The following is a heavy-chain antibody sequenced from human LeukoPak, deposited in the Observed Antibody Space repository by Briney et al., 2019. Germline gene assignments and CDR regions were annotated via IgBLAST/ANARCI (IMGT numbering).Heavy chain of an antibody. J-gene: IGHJ4*02. CDR2: IYYSGST. CDR3: ASCVAAAAAYYFDY. V-gene: IGHV4-31*03. D-gene: IGHD6-13*01. CDR1: GGSISSGGYY. Sequence: SETLSLTCTVSGGSISSGGYYWSWIRQHPGKGLEWIGYIYYSGSTYYNPSLKSRVTISVDTSKNQFSLKLSSVTAADTAVYYCASCVAAAAAYYFDYWGQGTLVTVSS.